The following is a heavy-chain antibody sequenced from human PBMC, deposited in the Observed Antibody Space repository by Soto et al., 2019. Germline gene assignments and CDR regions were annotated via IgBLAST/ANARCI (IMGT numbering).Heavy chain of an antibody. CDR2: IWNNGKRK. CDR1: GFTFSTYG. V-gene: IGHV3-33*01. J-gene: IGHJ5*02. Sequence: QVQLVESGGGVVQPGRSLRLSCAASGFTFSTYGMHWVRQAPGKGPEWVAVIWNNGKRKYYADSVTGRFTISRDNSQNTLYLQMNSLRAEDTAVYYCARAVSTTAVNWFDPWGQGTLVTVSS. D-gene: IGHD2-2*01. CDR3: ARAVSTTAVNWFDP.